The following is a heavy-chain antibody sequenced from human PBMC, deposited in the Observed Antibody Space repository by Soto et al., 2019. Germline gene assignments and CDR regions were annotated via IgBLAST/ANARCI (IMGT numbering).Heavy chain of an antibody. D-gene: IGHD2-15*01. CDR2: INSDGSST. CDR1: GFTFSSYW. Sequence: EVQLVESGGDLVQPGGSLRLSCAASGFTFSSYWMHWVRQAPGKGLVWVSRINSDGSSTNYADSVKGRFTISRDNAKNTLYLQMNSLTADATAVYYCVRTSLVVAAATREDYWGQGTLVTVSS. J-gene: IGHJ4*02. CDR3: VRTSLVVAAATREDY. V-gene: IGHV3-74*01.